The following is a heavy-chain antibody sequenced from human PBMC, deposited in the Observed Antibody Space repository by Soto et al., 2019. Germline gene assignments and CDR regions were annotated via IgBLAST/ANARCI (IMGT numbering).Heavy chain of an antibody. CDR3: ARDCCHSSGWYDYYYGMDV. J-gene: IGHJ6*02. V-gene: IGHV3-9*01. CDR1: GFTFDDYA. CDR2: ISWNSGSI. Sequence: SLRLSCAASGFTFDDYAMHWVRQAPGKGLEWVSGISWNSGSIGHADSVKGRFTISRDNAKNSLYLQMNSLRSEDTAVYYCARDCCHSSGWYDYYYGMDVWGQGTTVTVSS. D-gene: IGHD6-19*01.